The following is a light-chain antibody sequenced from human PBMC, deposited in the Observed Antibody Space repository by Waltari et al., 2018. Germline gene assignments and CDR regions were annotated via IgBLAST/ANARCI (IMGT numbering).Light chain of an antibody. J-gene: IGLJ2*01. CDR2: YDD. CDR1: SSNIADSA. CDR3: AAWDISLNNLR. V-gene: IGLV1-36*01. Sequence: QSALTQPPSVPGAPRQRVTIPCSGTSSNIADSAANWYRQLPGKPPKLVIYYDDLVPSGVSDRFSGSKSGSSASLAISGLQSEDEAVYFCAAWDISLNNLRFGGGTKLTVL.